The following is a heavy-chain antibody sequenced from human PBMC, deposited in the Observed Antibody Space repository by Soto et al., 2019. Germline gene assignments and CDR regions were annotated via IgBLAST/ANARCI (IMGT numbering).Heavy chain of an antibody. D-gene: IGHD5-12*01. CDR1: GFTFSSYG. CDR3: AKDRGEWWLRGIQNY. V-gene: IGHV3-30*18. CDR2: ISYDGSNK. Sequence: QVQLVESGGGVVQPGRSLRLSCAASGFTFSSYGMHWVRQAPGKGLEWVAVISYDGSNKYYADSVKGRFTISRDNSKNTLYLQMNSLRAEDTAVYYCAKDRGEWWLRGIQNYWGQGTLVTVSS. J-gene: IGHJ4*02.